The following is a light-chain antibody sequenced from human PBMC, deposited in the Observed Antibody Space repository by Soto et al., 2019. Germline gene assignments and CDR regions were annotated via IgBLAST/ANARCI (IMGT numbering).Light chain of an antibody. CDR1: SSDVGSYNR. CDR3: SSYTSSSTYVI. Sequence: QSVLTQPPSVSGSPGQSVTISCTGTSSDVGSYNRVSWYQQSPGTAPKLMIYEVSNRPSGVPDRFSGSKSGNTASLTISGLQAEDEADYYCSSYTSSSTYVIFGGGTKVTVL. J-gene: IGLJ2*01. V-gene: IGLV2-18*02. CDR2: EVS.